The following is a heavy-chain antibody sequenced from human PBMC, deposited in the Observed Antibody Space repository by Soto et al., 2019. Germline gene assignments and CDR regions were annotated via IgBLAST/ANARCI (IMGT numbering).Heavy chain of an antibody. Sequence: SETLSLTCAVYGGSFSGYYWSWIRQPPGKGLEWIGEINHSGSTNYNPSIKSRVTISVDTSKNQFSLKLSSVTAAETAVYYCAGTPAAAGTRAFDYGGQGTRV. D-gene: IGHD6-13*01. CDR2: INHSGST. CDR1: GGSFSGYY. CDR3: AGTPAAAGTRAFDY. J-gene: IGHJ4*02. V-gene: IGHV4-34*01.